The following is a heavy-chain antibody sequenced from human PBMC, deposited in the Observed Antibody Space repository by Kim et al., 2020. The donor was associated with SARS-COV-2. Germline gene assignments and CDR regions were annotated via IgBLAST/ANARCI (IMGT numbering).Heavy chain of an antibody. V-gene: IGHV4-59*08. Sequence: SETLSLTCTVYGGSISSYYWSWIRQPPGKGLEWIGYIYYSGSTNYNPSLKSRVTISVDTSKNQFSLKLSSVTAADTAVYYCARAEIQLWSYYFDYWGQGT. CDR3: ARAEIQLWSYYFDY. CDR1: GGSISSYY. CDR2: IYYSGST. J-gene: IGHJ4*02. D-gene: IGHD5-18*01.